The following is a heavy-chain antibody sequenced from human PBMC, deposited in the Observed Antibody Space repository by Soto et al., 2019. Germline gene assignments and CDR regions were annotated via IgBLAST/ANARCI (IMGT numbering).Heavy chain of an antibody. D-gene: IGHD3-3*01. V-gene: IGHV1-69*06. J-gene: IGHJ6*02. CDR2: IIPIFDTA. CDR3: AREMDFWSGFDYYGMDV. Sequence: SVKVSCKASGGTLSSYAISWVRQAPGQGLEWMGGIIPIFDTANYAQKFQGRVTITADKSTSTAYMELSSLRSEDTAVYYCAREMDFWSGFDYYGMDVWGQGTTVTVSS. CDR1: GGTLSSYA.